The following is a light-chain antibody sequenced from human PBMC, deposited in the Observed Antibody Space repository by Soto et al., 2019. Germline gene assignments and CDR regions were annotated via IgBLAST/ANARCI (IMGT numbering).Light chain of an antibody. V-gene: IGKV3-20*01. CDR2: GAS. J-gene: IGKJ1*01. Sequence: EIVLTQSPGTLSLSPGERATISCRASQSVSSSYLAWYQQKPGQAPRLLIYGASSRATGVPDRFGGSGSGTDFTLTISRLEPEDFAVYFCQQYGSSAWTFGQGTKVDIK. CDR3: QQYGSSAWT. CDR1: QSVSSSY.